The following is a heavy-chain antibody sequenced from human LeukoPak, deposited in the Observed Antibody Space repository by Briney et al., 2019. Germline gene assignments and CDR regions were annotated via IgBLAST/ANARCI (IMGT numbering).Heavy chain of an antibody. CDR3: ARASQWLAFDN. V-gene: IGHV3-66*01. Sequence: GGSLRHSCAASRFTVTNNYMSWVRQAPGKGLEWVSVIYNGDNTNYADSVKGRFTISRDHSQNTLFLRMNGLRAEDTAVYFCARASQWLAFDNWGQGTLVTVSS. CDR2: IYNGDNT. D-gene: IGHD6-19*01. CDR1: RFTVTNNY. J-gene: IGHJ4*02.